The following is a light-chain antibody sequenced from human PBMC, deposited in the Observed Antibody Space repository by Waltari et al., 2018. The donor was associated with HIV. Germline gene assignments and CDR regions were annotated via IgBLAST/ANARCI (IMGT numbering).Light chain of an antibody. CDR2: WAS. Sequence: IVMTQSPDSVAVSLVERPTINCTSSQSILYNSNNKNYLSWYQQKPGQPPKLLINWASTRESGVPDRVSGSGSGTDFTLTISSLQAEDVAIYCCQQYHTIPLSFGGGTKVEI. CDR3: QQYHTIPLS. CDR1: QSILYNSNNKNY. J-gene: IGKJ4*01. V-gene: IGKV4-1*01.